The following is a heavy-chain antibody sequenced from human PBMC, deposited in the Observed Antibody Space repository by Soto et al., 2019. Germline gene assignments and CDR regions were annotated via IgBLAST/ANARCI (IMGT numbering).Heavy chain of an antibody. D-gene: IGHD6-19*01. CDR1: GYTLTELS. Sequence: GASVKVSCKVSGYTLTELSIHWVRQAPGKGLEWMGGFDPEDGETIYAQKFQGRVTMTEDTSTDTAYMELSSLRSEDTAVYYCATLGLVRDYYYYYGMDVWGQGTTVTVSS. V-gene: IGHV1-24*01. CDR3: ATLGLVRDYYYYYGMDV. CDR2: FDPEDGET. J-gene: IGHJ6*02.